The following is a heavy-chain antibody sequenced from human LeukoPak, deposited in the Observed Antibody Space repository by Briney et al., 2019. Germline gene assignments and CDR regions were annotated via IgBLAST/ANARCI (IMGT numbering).Heavy chain of an antibody. J-gene: IGHJ3*02. CDR1: GYTFTSYY. D-gene: IGHD7-27*01. V-gene: IGHV1-46*01. CDR2: INPSGGST. Sequence: GASVKVSCKASGYTFTSYYMHWVRQAPGQGLEWMGLINPSGGSTVYAQKFQGTVTMTRHTSTSTVYLELSSLRSEDTAVYYCARELGAFDIWGQGTMVTVSS. CDR3: ARELGAFDI.